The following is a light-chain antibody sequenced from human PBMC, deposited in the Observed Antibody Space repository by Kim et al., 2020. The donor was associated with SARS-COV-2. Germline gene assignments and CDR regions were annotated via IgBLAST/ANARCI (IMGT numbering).Light chain of an antibody. CDR2: QDT. J-gene: IGLJ2*01. Sequence: VSPGQTASITCSGDKLGDKYASWYQQKTGQSPVLVIYQDTKRPSGIPGRFSGSNSGNTATLTISGTQAMDEADYYCQAWDSITVVFGGGTQLTVL. CDR3: QAWDSITVV. V-gene: IGLV3-1*01. CDR1: KLGDKY.